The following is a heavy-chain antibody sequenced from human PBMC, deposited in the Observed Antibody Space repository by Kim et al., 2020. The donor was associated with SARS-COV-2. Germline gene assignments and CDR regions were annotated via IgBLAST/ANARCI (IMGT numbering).Heavy chain of an antibody. CDR3: ARETVVTPDAFDI. CDR2: ISSTGRTK. J-gene: IGHJ3*02. Sequence: GGSLRLSCAASGFTLSNYEVNWVRQAPGKGLEWISYISSTGRTKNYADSVMGRFSMSTENAKNSRYLQMTSMRAEDTAVYFCARETVVTPDAFDIWGQGTMVTVSS. D-gene: IGHD2-21*02. V-gene: IGHV3-48*03. CDR1: GFTLSNYE.